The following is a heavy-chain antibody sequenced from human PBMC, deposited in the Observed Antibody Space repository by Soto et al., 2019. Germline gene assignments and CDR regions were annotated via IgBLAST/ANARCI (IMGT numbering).Heavy chain of an antibody. Sequence: QLQLQESGPGLVKPSETLSLTCTVSGGSISSSSYYWGWIRQPPGKGLEWIGTSSYSGSTYYNPSLKSRVTISVDTPKNQFSLRLSSVTAADTAVYYCANLYGDYVSYWGQGTLVTVSS. CDR1: GGSISSSSYY. J-gene: IGHJ4*02. D-gene: IGHD4-17*01. CDR3: ANLYGDYVSY. V-gene: IGHV4-39*01. CDR2: SSYSGST.